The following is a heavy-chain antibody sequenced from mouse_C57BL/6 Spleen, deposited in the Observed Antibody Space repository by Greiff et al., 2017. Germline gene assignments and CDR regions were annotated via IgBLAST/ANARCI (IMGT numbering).Heavy chain of an antibody. J-gene: IGHJ4*01. Sequence: EVQLQQSGPELVKPGASVKISCKASGYTFTDYYMNWVKQSHGKSLEWIGDINPNNGGTSYNQKFKGKATLTVDKSSSTAYMELRSLTSEDSAVYYCARGRIYYDYDEGAMDYWGQGTSVTVSS. V-gene: IGHV1-26*01. CDR1: GYTFTDYY. CDR3: ARGRIYYDYDEGAMDY. CDR2: INPNNGGT. D-gene: IGHD2-4*01.